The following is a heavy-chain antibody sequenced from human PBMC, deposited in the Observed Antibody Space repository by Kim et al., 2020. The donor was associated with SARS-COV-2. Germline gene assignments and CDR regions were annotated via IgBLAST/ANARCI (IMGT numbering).Heavy chain of an antibody. CDR2: IYYSGST. J-gene: IGHJ4*02. Sequence: SETLSLTCTVSGGSISSSSYYWGWIRQPPGKGLEWIGSIYYSGSTYYNPSLKSRVTISVDTSKNQFSLKLSSVTAADTAVYYCARAGKISVAGLDYWGQGTLVTVSS. D-gene: IGHD6-19*01. V-gene: IGHV4-39*07. CDR1: GGSISSSSYY. CDR3: ARAGKISVAGLDY.